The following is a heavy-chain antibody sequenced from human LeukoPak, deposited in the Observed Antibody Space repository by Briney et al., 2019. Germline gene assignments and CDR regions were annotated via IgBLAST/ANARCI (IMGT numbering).Heavy chain of an antibody. CDR3: ARHGAAAGTDY. V-gene: IGHV4-39*01. CDR2: IHYSGST. Sequence: SETLSLTCTVSGGSFISSGYYWAWIRQPPGKGLEWIGNIHYSGSTYYNPSLKSRVTISVDTSKNQFSLKLSSVTATDTAVYYCARHGAAAGTDYWGQGALVTVSS. D-gene: IGHD6-13*01. J-gene: IGHJ4*02. CDR1: GGSFISSGYY.